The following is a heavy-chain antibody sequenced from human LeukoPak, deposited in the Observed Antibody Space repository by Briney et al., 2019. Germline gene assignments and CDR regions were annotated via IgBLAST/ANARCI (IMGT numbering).Heavy chain of an antibody. CDR3: ARSGRGLATRFDP. J-gene: IGHJ5*02. Sequence: PSETLSLTCTVSGGSISSSDYYWGWIRQPPGKGLEWIGSIYYTGSTYYNPSLKSRVTVSVDTSRNQFSLKLSSVTAADTAVYYCARSGRGLATRFDPWGQGILVTVSS. D-gene: IGHD1-26*01. V-gene: IGHV4-39*07. CDR2: IYYTGST. CDR1: GGSISSSDYY.